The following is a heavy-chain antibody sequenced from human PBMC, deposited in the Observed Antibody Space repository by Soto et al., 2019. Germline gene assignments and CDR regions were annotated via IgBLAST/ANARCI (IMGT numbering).Heavy chain of an antibody. CDR3: ARGAHYYDSSGYSDHSDWFDP. CDR2: ISYDGSNK. V-gene: IGHV3-30-3*01. D-gene: IGHD3-22*01. J-gene: IGHJ5*02. CDR1: GFTFSSYA. Sequence: QVQLVESGGGVVQPGRSLRLSCAASGFTFSSYAMHWVRQAPGKGLEWVAVISYDGSNKYYADSVKGRFTISRDNSKNXLXLTXNSLRAEDTAVYYCARGAHYYDSSGYSDHSDWFDPWGQGTLVTVSS.